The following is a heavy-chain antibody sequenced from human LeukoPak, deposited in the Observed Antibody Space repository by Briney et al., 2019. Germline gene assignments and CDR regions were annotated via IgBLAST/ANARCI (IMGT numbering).Heavy chain of an antibody. CDR3: ARDGLAAITFDY. D-gene: IGHD5-24*01. CDR2: INSDGSST. V-gene: IGHV3-74*01. CDR1: GFTFSSYW. Sequence: PGGSLRLSCVASGFTFSSYWMHWVRQAPATGLVRVSHINSDGSSTTYADSVKGRFTISRDNAKNTLYLQMNSLRAEDTAVYYCARDGLAAITFDYWGQGILVTVSS. J-gene: IGHJ4*02.